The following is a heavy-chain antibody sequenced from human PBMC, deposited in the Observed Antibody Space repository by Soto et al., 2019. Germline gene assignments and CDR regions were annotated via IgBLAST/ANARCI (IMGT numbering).Heavy chain of an antibody. CDR1: GYTFSSYG. Sequence: QVQLAQSGAEVKKPGASVNVSCKASGYTFSSYGISWVRQAPGQGLEWMGWISTYNGKTKYAQKVQGRVTMTTDASTTTVYMELRSLRSDDTAVYYCARKYGSGSYGWFDPWGQGTLVTVSS. D-gene: IGHD3-10*01. V-gene: IGHV1-18*01. CDR2: ISTYNGKT. CDR3: ARKYGSGSYGWFDP. J-gene: IGHJ5*02.